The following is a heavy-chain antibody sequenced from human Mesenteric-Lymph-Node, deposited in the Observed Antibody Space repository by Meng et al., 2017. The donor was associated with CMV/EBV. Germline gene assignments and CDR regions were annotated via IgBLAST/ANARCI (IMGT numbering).Heavy chain of an antibody. J-gene: IGHJ4*02. V-gene: IGHV3-30*02. CDR1: GFSFSNHG. CDR2: IRYDGSNE. D-gene: IGHD3-10*01. CDR3: ARDWAPTNWFADN. Sequence: GGSLKISCAASGFSFSNHGMHWVRQAPGKGLEWVAFIRYDGSNEYYADFVEGRFTISRDNAKNSLSLQMSSLTAEDTAVYYCARDWAPTNWFADNWGQGTLVTVSS.